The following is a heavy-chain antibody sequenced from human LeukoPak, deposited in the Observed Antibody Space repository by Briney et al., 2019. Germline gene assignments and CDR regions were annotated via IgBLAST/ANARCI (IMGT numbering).Heavy chain of an antibody. Sequence: GGSLQISCQGSGDTFTTFWIGWVRQVPGRGREWVGIINLGDSDTRYSPSFQGQVTISADKSISTAYLQWSSLKASDTAMYYCARVQRFLEWFDFDYWGQGTLVTISS. V-gene: IGHV5-51*01. J-gene: IGHJ4*02. CDR1: GDTFTTFW. D-gene: IGHD3-3*01. CDR2: INLGDSDT. CDR3: ARVQRFLEWFDFDY.